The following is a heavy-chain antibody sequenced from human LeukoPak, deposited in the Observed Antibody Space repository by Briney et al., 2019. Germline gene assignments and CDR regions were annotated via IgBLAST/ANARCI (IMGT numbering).Heavy chain of an antibody. CDR1: GVIVSSNY. J-gene: IGHJ6*02. Sequence: GGSLRLSCAASGVIVSSNYMNWVRQAPGKGLEWIAVLYSGGSAYYADSVKGRFTISRDNSKNTLYLQIYSLRAEDTAIYYCARDSETETGWYYYGMDVWGQGTTVTVSS. V-gene: IGHV3-53*01. CDR2: LYSGGSA. D-gene: IGHD1-1*01. CDR3: ARDSETETGWYYYGMDV.